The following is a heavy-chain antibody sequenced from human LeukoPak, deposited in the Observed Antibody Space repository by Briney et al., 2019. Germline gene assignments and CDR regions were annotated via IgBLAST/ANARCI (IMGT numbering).Heavy chain of an antibody. CDR2: IYWDGDIT. D-gene: IGHD1-1*01. V-gene: IGHV3-20*04. Sequence: GGSLRLSCAASGFTFSSYNMHWVRQAPGKGLEWVSGIYWDGDITGYADSVKGRFTISRDNARNSLYLQMNSLRDVDTALYYCARDLNGEGAFDIWGQGTMVTVSS. CDR1: GFTFSSYN. J-gene: IGHJ3*02. CDR3: ARDLNGEGAFDI.